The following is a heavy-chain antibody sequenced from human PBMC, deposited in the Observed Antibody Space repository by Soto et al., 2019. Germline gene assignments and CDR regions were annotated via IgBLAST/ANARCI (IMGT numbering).Heavy chain of an antibody. D-gene: IGHD3-10*01. CDR1: GGSISSSSYY. CDR3: ASHPPTYITMVRGRGLNY. V-gene: IGHV4-39*01. Sequence: QLQLQESGPGLVKPSETLSLTCTVSGGSISSSSYYWGWIRQPPGKGLEWIGSIYYSGSTYYNPSLKSRVTISVDTSKNQFSLKLSSVTAADTAVYYCASHPPTYITMVRGRGLNYWGQGTLVTVSS. CDR2: IYYSGST. J-gene: IGHJ4*02.